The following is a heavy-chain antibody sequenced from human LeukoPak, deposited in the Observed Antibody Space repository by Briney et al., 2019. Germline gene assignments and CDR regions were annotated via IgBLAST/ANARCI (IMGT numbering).Heavy chain of an antibody. Sequence: SETLSLTCAVYGDSFSGYYWSWLPQPPGKGLEWIGEINYSGSTNYNPSLKSRVPISVDTSKNQFSLKLSSVTAADTAVYYCARGSLFWSGAGAFDIWGQGTMVSVSS. V-gene: IGHV4-34*01. J-gene: IGHJ3*02. CDR3: ARGSLFWSGAGAFDI. D-gene: IGHD3-3*01. CDR1: GDSFSGYY. CDR2: INYSGST.